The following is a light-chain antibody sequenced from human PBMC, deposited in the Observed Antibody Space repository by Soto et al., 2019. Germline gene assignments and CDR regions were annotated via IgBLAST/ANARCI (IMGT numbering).Light chain of an antibody. CDR1: QSLSSNF. CDR3: QQYGSSGT. Sequence: EIVLTQSPATLSLSPGERATLSCRASQSLSSNFLAWYQQKPGQPPRLLIYGASSRATGIPDRFSGSGSGTDFTLTISRLEPEDFAVYYCQQYGSSGTFGQGTKVDI. CDR2: GAS. V-gene: IGKV3-20*01. J-gene: IGKJ1*01.